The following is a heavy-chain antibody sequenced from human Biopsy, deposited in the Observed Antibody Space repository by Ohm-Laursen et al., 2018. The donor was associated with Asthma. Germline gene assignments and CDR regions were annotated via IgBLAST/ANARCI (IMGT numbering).Heavy chain of an antibody. J-gene: IGHJ6*02. CDR1: GFSFSRYG. V-gene: IGHV3-30*03. CDR3: ASYEVVTAILPMDV. Sequence: LRLSCAASGFSFSRYGMHWVRQGPGKGLEWVAVISFDGSNKYYGDSVKGRFTIARDNSKNTVYLQMNSLRAEDTAVYYCASYEVVTAILPMDVWGQGTTVTVSS. CDR2: ISFDGSNK. D-gene: IGHD2-21*02.